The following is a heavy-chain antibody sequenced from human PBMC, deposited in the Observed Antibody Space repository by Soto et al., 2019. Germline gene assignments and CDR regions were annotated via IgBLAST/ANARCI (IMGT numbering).Heavy chain of an antibody. CDR1: GGSISSYY. J-gene: IGHJ5*02. CDR2: IYYSGST. V-gene: IGHV4-59*01. D-gene: IGHD5-18*01. Sequence: PSETLSRTCTVSGGSISSYYWSWIRQPPGKGLEWIGYIYYSGSTNYNPSLKSRVTISVDTSKNQFSLKLSSVTAADTAVYYCAREWAGLLGWFDPWGQGTLVTVSS. CDR3: AREWAGLLGWFDP.